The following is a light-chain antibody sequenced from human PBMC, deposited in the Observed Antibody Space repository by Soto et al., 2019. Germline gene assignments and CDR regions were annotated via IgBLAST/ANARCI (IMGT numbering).Light chain of an antibody. J-gene: IGLJ2*01. Sequence: QSALTQPPSASGSPGQSVTISCTGTSSDVGGYNFVSWYQQHPGKAPKLMIYDVTERPSGVPDRFSGSKSGNTASLTVSGLHGEDEADYDCTSYAGSNIPVLFGGGTKLTVL. CDR2: DVT. CDR1: SSDVGGYNF. CDR3: TSYAGSNIPVL. V-gene: IGLV2-8*01.